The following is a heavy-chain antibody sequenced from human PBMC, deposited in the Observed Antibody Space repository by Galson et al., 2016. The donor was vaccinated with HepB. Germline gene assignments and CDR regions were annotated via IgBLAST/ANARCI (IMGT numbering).Heavy chain of an antibody. D-gene: IGHD6-25*01. CDR1: GGSIRSGDYY. J-gene: IGHJ6*03. V-gene: IGHV4-30-4*01. CDR3: ARLYYYYYYVDV. CDR2: IHYSGGT. Sequence: LSLTCTVSGGSIRSGDYYWSWIRQPPGRGLEWIGYIHYSGGTYYSPSLESRSTISVDTSKNQFSLNLSSVTAADTAVYFCARLYYYYYYVDVWGKGTTVTVSS.